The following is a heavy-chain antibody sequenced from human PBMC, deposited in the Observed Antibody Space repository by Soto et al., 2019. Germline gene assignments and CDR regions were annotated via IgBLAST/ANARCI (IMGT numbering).Heavy chain of an antibody. V-gene: IGHV2-5*02. CDR2: IYWDDDK. CDR1: GFSLTTSGVG. J-gene: IGHJ4*02. CDR3: AHRVLRTVFGLVTTTAIYFDF. D-gene: IGHD3-3*01. Sequence: QITLNESGPTVVRPTETLTLTCRFSGFSLTTSGVGVGWIRQSPGKAPEWLALIYWDDDKRYSASLKSRLTITKATSKNQVVLTVSDLAPTDTATYYCAHRVLRTVFGLVTTTAIYFDFWGQGTPVAVSS.